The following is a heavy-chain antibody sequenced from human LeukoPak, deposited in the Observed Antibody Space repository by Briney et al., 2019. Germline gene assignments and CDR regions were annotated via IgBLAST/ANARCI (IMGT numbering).Heavy chain of an antibody. V-gene: IGHV5-51*01. D-gene: IGHD4-17*01. CDR2: VYPGDSDT. J-gene: IGHJ4*02. CDR1: GYSFTTYW. CDR3: ARPDTSYGDYVIDY. Sequence: GESLKISCKGSGYSFTTYWIGWVRQIPGKGLEWMGIVYPGDSDTRYSPSFQGQVTISADKSLSTAYLQWSSLKASATAMYYCARPDTSYGDYVIDYWGQGTLVTVSS.